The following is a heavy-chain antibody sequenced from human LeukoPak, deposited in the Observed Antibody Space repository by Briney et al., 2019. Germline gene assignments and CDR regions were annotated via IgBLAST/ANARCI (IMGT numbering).Heavy chain of an antibody. CDR1: GFTVSSNY. D-gene: IGHD2-15*01. CDR3: ARVRQLVVQYYYYYMDV. Sequence: PGGSLRLSCAASGFTVSSNYMSWVRQAPGKGLEWVSVIYSGGSTYYADSVKGRFTISRDNSKNTLYLQMNSLRAEDTAVYYCARVRQLVVQYYYYYMDVWGKGTTVTVSS. V-gene: IGHV3-66*02. CDR2: IYSGGST. J-gene: IGHJ6*03.